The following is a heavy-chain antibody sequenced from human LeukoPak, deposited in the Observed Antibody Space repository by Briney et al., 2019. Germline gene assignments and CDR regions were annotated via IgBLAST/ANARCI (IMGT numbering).Heavy chain of an antibody. CDR2: ISSSSSYI. CDR3: AANEPANY. CDR1: GFTFSSYS. V-gene: IGHV3-21*01. J-gene: IGHJ4*02. Sequence: AGGSLRLSCAASGFTFSSYSMNWVRQAPGKGLEWVSSISSSSSYIYYADSVKGRFTISRDNAKNSLYLQMNSPRAEDTAVYYCAANEPANYWGQGTLVTVSS.